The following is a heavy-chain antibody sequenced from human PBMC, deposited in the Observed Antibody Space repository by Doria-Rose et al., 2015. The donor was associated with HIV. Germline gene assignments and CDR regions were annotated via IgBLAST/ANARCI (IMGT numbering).Heavy chain of an antibody. J-gene: IGHJ4*02. Sequence: QVQLQESGPGLVKPSETLSLTCTVSGDSIHNFYWTWVRQAAGKGLEWIGRIYPTGSTNYNPSLQSRVTISIDTSRSQFSLSLRSVTAADTAFYFCARDRGDYWGQGALVTVTS. CDR3: ARDRGDY. V-gene: IGHV4-4*07. CDR2: IYPTGST. CDR1: GDSIHNFY.